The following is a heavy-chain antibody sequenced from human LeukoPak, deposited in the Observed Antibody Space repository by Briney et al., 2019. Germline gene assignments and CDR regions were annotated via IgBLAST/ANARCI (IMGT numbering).Heavy chain of an antibody. J-gene: IGHJ4*02. V-gene: IGHV3-23*01. Sequence: GGSLRLSCAASGFTFSSYAMSWVRQAPGKGLGWVSAISGSGGSTYYADSVKGRFTISRDNSKNTLYLQMNSLRAEDTAVYYCAKKAFGGVIVPVDYWGQGTLVTVSS. CDR3: AKKAFGGVIVPVDY. CDR1: GFTFSSYA. CDR2: ISGSGGST. D-gene: IGHD3-16*02.